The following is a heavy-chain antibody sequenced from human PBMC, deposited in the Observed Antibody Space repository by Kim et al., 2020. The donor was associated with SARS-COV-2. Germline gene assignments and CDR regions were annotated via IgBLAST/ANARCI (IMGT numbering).Heavy chain of an antibody. CDR1: GFTFSDYR. J-gene: IGHJ5*01. D-gene: IGHD6-13*01. V-gene: IGHV3-48*01. CDR3: ERNGRPAIWYPARDS. CDR2: ISNDDGGI. Sequence: GGSLRLSCVAFGFTFSDYRMNWVRQAPGKGLEWLSFISNDDGGIYYADSVRGRFTVSRDDAKNSLYLQMNSLTVDDTAVYYCERNGRPAIWYPARDSWG.